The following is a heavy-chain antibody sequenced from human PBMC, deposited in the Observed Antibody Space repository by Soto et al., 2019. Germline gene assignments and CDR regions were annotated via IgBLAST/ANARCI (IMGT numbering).Heavy chain of an antibody. Sequence: QVQLQESGPGLVKPSETLSLTCTVSGGSISSYYWSWIRQPPGKGLEWIGYIYYSGSTNYNPSLKSRVTISVDTSKTQFSLKLSSVTAADTAVYYCARERRVSLKRWAFDIWGQGTMVTVSS. CDR1: GGSISSYY. V-gene: IGHV4-59*01. CDR3: ARERRVSLKRWAFDI. J-gene: IGHJ3*02. D-gene: IGHD4-17*01. CDR2: IYYSGST.